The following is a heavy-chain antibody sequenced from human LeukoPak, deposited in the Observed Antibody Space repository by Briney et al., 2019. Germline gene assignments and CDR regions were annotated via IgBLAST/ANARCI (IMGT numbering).Heavy chain of an antibody. CDR3: ARDAPVLRFLEFDY. V-gene: IGHV3-21*01. Sequence: PGGSLRLSCAASGFTFSSYAMSWVRQAPGKGLEWVSSISSSSSYIYYADSVKGRFTISRDNAKNSLYLQMNSLRAEDMAVYYCARDAPVLRFLEFDYWGQGTLVTVSS. D-gene: IGHD3-3*01. CDR1: GFTFSSYA. CDR2: ISSSSSYI. J-gene: IGHJ4*02.